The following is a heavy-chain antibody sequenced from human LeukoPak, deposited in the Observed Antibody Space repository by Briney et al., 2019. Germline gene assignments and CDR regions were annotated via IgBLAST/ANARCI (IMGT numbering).Heavy chain of an antibody. V-gene: IGHV1-18*04. Sequence: ASVKVSCKASGYTFTSYGISRVRQAPGQGLEWMGWISAYNGNTNYAQKLQGRVTMTTDTSTSTAYMELRSLRSDDTAVYYCARVYGSSWYSEYDNWFDPWGQGTLVTVSS. J-gene: IGHJ5*02. CDR2: ISAYNGNT. CDR1: GYTFTSYG. D-gene: IGHD6-13*01. CDR3: ARVYGSSWYSEYDNWFDP.